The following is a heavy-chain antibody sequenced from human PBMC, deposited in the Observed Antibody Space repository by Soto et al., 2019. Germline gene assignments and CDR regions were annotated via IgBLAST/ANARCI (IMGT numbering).Heavy chain of an antibody. J-gene: IGHJ4*02. D-gene: IGHD1-26*01. CDR3: ARDLLRGGSYPNFDY. CDR1: GGSFSGYY. Sequence: KTSETLSLTCAVYGGSFSGYYWSWIRQPPGKGLEWIGEINHSGSTNYNPSLKSRVTISVDTSKNQFSLKLSSVTAADTAVYYCARDLLRGGSYPNFDYWGQGTLVTVSS. CDR2: INHSGST. V-gene: IGHV4-34*01.